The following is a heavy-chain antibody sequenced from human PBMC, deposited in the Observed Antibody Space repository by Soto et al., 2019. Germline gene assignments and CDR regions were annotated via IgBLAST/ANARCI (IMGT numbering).Heavy chain of an antibody. CDR1: GFTFSYYA. D-gene: IGHD3-22*01. J-gene: IGHJ4*02. V-gene: IGHV3-21*06. CDR2: ISGIRDYI. CDR3: AREGVHNYNEYYFDS. Sequence: SLRLSCAASGFTFSYYALHWVRRAPGKGLEWVSSISGIRDYIRYADSVKGRFTISRDNAKTSLYLQMNSLTAEDTAVYYCAREGVHNYNEYYFDSWGQGTLATVSS.